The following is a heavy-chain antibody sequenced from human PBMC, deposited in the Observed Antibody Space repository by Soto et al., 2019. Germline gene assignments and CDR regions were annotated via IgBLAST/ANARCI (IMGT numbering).Heavy chain of an antibody. J-gene: IGHJ4*02. Sequence: QVQLQESGPGLVKPSQTLSLTCTVSGGSISSGGCYWSWIRQHPGKGLEWIGYIYYSGSTYYNPSLKNRVTISVDTSKNQFSLKLSSVTAADTAVYYCARGVVVLNSYFDYWGQGTLVTVSS. V-gene: IGHV4-31*03. CDR1: GGSISSGGCY. CDR2: IYYSGST. CDR3: ARGVVVLNSYFDY. D-gene: IGHD3-22*01.